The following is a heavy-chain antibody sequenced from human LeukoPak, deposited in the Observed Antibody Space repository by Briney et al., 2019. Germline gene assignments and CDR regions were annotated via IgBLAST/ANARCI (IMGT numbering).Heavy chain of an antibody. Sequence: GGSLRLSCAASGFTFSSYAMSWVRQAPGKGLEWVSAISGSGGSTYYADSVKGRFTISRDNSKNTLYLQMNSLRAEDTAVYYCARDALTYYYGSGSYPFWGQGTLVTVSS. D-gene: IGHD3-10*01. CDR1: GFTFSSYA. CDR2: ISGSGGST. CDR3: ARDALTYYYGSGSYPF. J-gene: IGHJ4*02. V-gene: IGHV3-23*01.